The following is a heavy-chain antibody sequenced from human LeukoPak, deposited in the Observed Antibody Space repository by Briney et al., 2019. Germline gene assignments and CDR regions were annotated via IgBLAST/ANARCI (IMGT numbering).Heavy chain of an antibody. D-gene: IGHD2-15*01. CDR2: IKQDGSEK. Sequence: GGSLRLSCAASGFTFSSYWMSWVRQAPGKGLEWVANIKQDGSEKYYVDSVKGRFTISRDNAKNSLYLQMNSLRTEDTALYYCAKDKYGYCSGGSCSHFDYWGQGTLVTVSS. V-gene: IGHV3-7*03. J-gene: IGHJ4*02. CDR1: GFTFSSYW. CDR3: AKDKYGYCSGGSCSHFDY.